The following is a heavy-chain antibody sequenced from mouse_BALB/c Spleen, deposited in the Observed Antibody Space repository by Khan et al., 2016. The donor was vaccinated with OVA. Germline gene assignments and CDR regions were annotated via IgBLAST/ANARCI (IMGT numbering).Heavy chain of an antibody. CDR2: ISYSGRT. J-gene: IGHJ4*01. Sequence: EVQLQESGPGLVKPSQSLSLTCTVTGYSITSNYAWNWIRQFPGNKLEWMGYISYSGRTSYIPSLKSRICIIRDTSKNQFFLQLNSVTTEDTATYYCARGNYYGYAMDYWGQGTSVTVSS. CDR1: GYSITSNYA. CDR3: ARGNYYGYAMDY. V-gene: IGHV3-2*02. D-gene: IGHD1-1*01.